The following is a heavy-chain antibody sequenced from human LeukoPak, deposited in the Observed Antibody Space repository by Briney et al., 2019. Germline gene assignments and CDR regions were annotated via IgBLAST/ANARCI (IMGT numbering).Heavy chain of an antibody. J-gene: IGHJ1*01. V-gene: IGHV1-24*01. CDR1: GYTLTELS. Sequence: ASVKVSCKVSGYTLTELSMHWVRQAPGKGLEWMGGFDPEDGETIYAQKFQGRVTMTEDTSTDTAYMELSSLRSEDTAVYYCATDQPLLYATGYFQHWGQGTLVTVSS. CDR3: ATDQPLLYATGYFQH. CDR2: FDPEDGET. D-gene: IGHD2-8*01.